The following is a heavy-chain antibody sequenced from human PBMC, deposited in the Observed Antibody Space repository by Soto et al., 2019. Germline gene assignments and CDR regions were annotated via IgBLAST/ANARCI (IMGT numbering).Heavy chain of an antibody. Sequence: QVQLVQSGAEVKKPGASVKVSCKASGYTFSDYNMHWVRQAPGQGLEWMGWISPNNGGTNYAQKLQDRVTLTRDTSISTAYMELSRLRSDDTAGYYCARGTGSSWFDPWGQGTLVTVSP. V-gene: IGHV1-2*02. CDR1: GYTFSDYN. CDR3: ARGTGSSWFDP. D-gene: IGHD3-10*01. CDR2: ISPNNGGT. J-gene: IGHJ5*02.